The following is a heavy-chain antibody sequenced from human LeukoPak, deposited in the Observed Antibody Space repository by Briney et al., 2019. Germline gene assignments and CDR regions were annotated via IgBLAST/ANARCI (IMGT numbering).Heavy chain of an antibody. CDR2: IYTSGST. D-gene: IGHD3-9*01. CDR1: GGSISSYY. J-gene: IGHJ6*03. CDR3: ARSAPLRYPMYYMDV. Sequence: SETLSLTCTVSGGSISSYYWGWIRQPAGKGLEWIGRIYTSGSTNYNPSLKSRVTMSVDTSKNQFSLKLSSVTAADTAVYYCARSAPLRYPMYYMDVWGKGTTVTVSS. V-gene: IGHV4-4*07.